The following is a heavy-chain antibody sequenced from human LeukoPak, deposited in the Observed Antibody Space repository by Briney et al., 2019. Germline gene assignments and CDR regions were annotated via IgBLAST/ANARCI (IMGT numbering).Heavy chain of an antibody. V-gene: IGHV1-18*01. CDR1: GYTFTLYG. J-gene: IGHJ6*03. CDR3: ARVVLSGLLENYYYYYMDV. Sequence: ASVKVSCKASGYTFTLYGISWVRQAPGQGLEWVGWISASNGNRNYAQKLQGRVTMTTDISTSTAYMELRTLRSDDTAVYYCARVVLSGLLENYYYYYMDVWGKGTTVTISS. D-gene: IGHD1-1*01. CDR2: ISASNGNR.